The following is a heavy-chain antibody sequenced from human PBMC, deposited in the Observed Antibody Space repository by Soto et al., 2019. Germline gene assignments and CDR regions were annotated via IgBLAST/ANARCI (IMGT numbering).Heavy chain of an antibody. D-gene: IGHD2-8*01. CDR1: GGTFSSYV. J-gene: IGHJ6*02. CDR3: ASESGRTSGMDV. CDR2: IIPIFGTA. Sequence: QVQAVQSGAEVKKPGSSVKVSCKASGGTFSSYVISWVRQAPGQGLEWMGRIIPIFGTANYAQKFQGRVTITADESTSTAYMERSSLRSEDPAVDYCASESGRTSGMDVWGQGTTITVSS. V-gene: IGHV1-69*18.